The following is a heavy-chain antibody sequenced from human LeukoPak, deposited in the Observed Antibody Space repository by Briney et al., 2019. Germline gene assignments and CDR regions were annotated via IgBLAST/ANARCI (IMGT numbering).Heavy chain of an antibody. CDR2: IYYSGST. D-gene: IGHD3-3*01. Sequence: PSETLSLTCTVSGGSISSYYWSWIRQPPGKRLEWIGHIYYSGSTNYNPTLKSRVTISVDTSKNQFSLKLSSVTAADTAVYYCASRSSIWSGYQDTLYYFDSWGQGTLVTVSS. CDR1: GGSISSYY. J-gene: IGHJ4*02. V-gene: IGHV4-59*01. CDR3: ASRSSIWSGYQDTLYYFDS.